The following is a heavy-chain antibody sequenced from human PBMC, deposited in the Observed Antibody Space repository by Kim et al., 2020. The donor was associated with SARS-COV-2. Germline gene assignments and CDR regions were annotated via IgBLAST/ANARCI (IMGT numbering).Heavy chain of an antibody. J-gene: IGHJ3*02. Sequence: TTTTYGDSVKGRFNISRNNAKNTLDLQMNSLRAEDTAMYYCARGSNGAFDIWGQGTMVTVSS. CDR2: TTT. CDR3: ARGSNGAFDI. V-gene: IGHV3-74*03. D-gene: IGHD4-4*01.